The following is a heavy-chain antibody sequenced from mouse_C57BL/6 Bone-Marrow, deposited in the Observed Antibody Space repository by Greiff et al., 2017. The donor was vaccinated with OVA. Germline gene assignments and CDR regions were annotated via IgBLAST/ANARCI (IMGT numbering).Heavy chain of an antibody. CDR1: GYTFTDYN. J-gene: IGHJ4*01. V-gene: IGHV1-22*01. Sequence: EVQLQQSGPELVKSGASVKMSCKASGYTFTDYNMHWVKQSHGKSLEWIGYINPNNGGTSYNQKFKGKATLTVNKSSSTAYLALRSLTSEDAAVYYCAREGYDPHGLYYYALDYWGQGTSVTVSS. D-gene: IGHD2-2*01. CDR2: INPNNGGT. CDR3: AREGYDPHGLYYYALDY.